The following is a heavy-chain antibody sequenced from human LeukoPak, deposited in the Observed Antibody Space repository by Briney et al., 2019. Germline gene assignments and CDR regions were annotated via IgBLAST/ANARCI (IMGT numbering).Heavy chain of an antibody. CDR3: ATIMRGSSTFDY. D-gene: IGHD1-26*01. Sequence: ASVKVSCTASGYTFTSYYMHWVRQAPGQGLEWMGIINPSGGSTSYAQKFQGRVTMTRDTSTSTVYMELSSLRAEDTAVYYCATIMRGSSTFDYWGQGTLVTVSS. CDR2: INPSGGST. CDR1: GYTFTSYY. J-gene: IGHJ4*02. V-gene: IGHV1-46*01.